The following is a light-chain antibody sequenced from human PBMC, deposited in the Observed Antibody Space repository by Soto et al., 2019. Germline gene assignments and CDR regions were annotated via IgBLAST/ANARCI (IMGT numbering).Light chain of an antibody. CDR3: QQYNNWPPWT. CDR2: GAS. Sequence: IVMTQSPGSLSVSPCEIATLSCSSSQSVSSNLAWYQQKPGQAPRLLIYGASTRATGIPARFSGSGSGTEFTLTISSLQSEDFAVYYCQQYNNWPPWTFGQGTKVDIK. V-gene: IGKV3D-15*01. CDR1: QSVSSN. J-gene: IGKJ1*01.